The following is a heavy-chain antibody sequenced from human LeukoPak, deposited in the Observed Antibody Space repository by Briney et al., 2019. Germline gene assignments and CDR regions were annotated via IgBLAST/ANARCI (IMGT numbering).Heavy chain of an antibody. CDR2: INWNGGST. CDR3: ATDYYVSGSYYRLFY. J-gene: IGHJ4*02. Sequence: GGSLRLSCAASGFTFSSYEMNWVRQAPGKGLEWVSGINWNGGSTGYADSVKGRFTISRDNAKNTLYLQMNNLRAEDTAIYYCATDYYVSGSYYRLFYWGQGTLVTVSS. CDR1: GFTFSSYE. V-gene: IGHV3-20*04. D-gene: IGHD3-10*01.